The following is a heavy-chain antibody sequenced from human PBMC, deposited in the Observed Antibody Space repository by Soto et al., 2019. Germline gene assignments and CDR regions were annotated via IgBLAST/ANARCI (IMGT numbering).Heavy chain of an antibody. Sequence: GGSLRLSCAASGFAFSSYGMHWVRQAPGKGLEWVAVISHDGTTYYSQSVEGRFTISRDTSKNTLYLQMDRLRDEDTAVYYCVRPLPSGQTHARDVWGQGTTVTVSS. CDR1: GFAFSSYG. V-gene: IGHV3-30*03. D-gene: IGHD3-10*01. CDR3: VRPLPSGQTHARDV. J-gene: IGHJ6*02. CDR2: ISHDGTT.